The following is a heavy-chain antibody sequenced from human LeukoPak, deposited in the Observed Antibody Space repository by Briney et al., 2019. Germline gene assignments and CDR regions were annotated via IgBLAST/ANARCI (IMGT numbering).Heavy chain of an antibody. Sequence: ASVRVSCKASGYTFTNYYLHWVRQAPGHGLECMAIINPSDGGTYYEQKLQGRVTVTRDTSTSTVYMKLSSLRSEDTAVYYCARDTRTMTAVTRGQHYYYGLDVWGQGTTVTVSS. D-gene: IGHD4-17*01. J-gene: IGHJ6*02. V-gene: IGHV1-46*01. CDR2: INPSDGGT. CDR1: GYTFTNYY. CDR3: ARDTRTMTAVTRGQHYYYGLDV.